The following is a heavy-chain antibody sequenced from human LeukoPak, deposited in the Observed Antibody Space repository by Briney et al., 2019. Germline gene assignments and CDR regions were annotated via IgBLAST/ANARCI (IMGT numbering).Heavy chain of an antibody. CDR3: ATLEGEIDY. D-gene: IGHD3-16*01. CDR2: FDPEDGET. CDR1: GYTLTELS. Sequence: GAAVEVSCKVSGYTLTELSMHWVREAPGKGLEWRGGFDPEDGETIYAQKFQGRVTMTEATSTDTAYMGLSSLRSEDTAVYYCATLEGEIDYWGQGTLVTVSS. J-gene: IGHJ4*02. V-gene: IGHV1-24*01.